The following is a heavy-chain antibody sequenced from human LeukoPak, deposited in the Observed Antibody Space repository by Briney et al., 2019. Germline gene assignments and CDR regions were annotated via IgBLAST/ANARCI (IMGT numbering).Heavy chain of an antibody. CDR3: ARDYDSSGYYYLYYYYGMDV. J-gene: IGHJ6*02. Sequence: GESLTLSCAASGFSFSSYCMRWVRQAPGKGLEWVAVICYDGSNKYYADSVKGRFTISRDNSKNTLYLQMNGLRVEDTAVSYCARDYDSSGYYYLYYYYGMDVWVQGTTVTVSS. CDR1: GFSFSSYC. D-gene: IGHD3-22*01. CDR2: ICYDGSNK. V-gene: IGHV3-33*01.